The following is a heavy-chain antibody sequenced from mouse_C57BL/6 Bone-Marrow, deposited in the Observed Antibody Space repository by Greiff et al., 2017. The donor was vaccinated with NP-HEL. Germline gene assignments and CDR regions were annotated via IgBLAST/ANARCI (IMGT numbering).Heavy chain of an antibody. CDR1: GFSLTSYA. Sequence: VQRVESGPGLVAPSQSLSITCTVSGFSLTSYAISWVRQPPGKGLEWLGVIWPGGGKNYNSALKSRLSIIKDNSKSQVFLKMNSLQTDDTARYYCASLAYYSTLMDYWGQGTSVTVSS. V-gene: IGHV2-9-1*01. J-gene: IGHJ4*01. CDR2: IWPGGGK. CDR3: ASLAYYSTLMDY. D-gene: IGHD2-5*01.